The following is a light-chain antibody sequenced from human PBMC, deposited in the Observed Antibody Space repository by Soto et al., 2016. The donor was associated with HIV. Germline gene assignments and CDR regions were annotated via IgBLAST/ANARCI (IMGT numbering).Light chain of an antibody. CDR2: DDS. J-gene: IGLJ2*01. CDR1: NIGSKS. Sequence: SYVLTQPPSVSVAPGKTARITCGGDNIGSKSVHWYQQMPGQAPVLVVYDDSDRPSGIPERFSGSNSGNTATLTISGTQTMDEADYYCQAWDSSTGVFGGGTELTVL. V-gene: IGLV3-21*01. CDR3: QAWDSSTGV.